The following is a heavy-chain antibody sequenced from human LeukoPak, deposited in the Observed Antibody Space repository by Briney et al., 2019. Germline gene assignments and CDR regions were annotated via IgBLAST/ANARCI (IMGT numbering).Heavy chain of an antibody. D-gene: IGHD6-13*01. CDR3: ARDYGEWQQLVLYNWFDP. CDR1: GYTFTSYG. V-gene: IGHV1-18*01. J-gene: IGHJ5*02. CDR2: ISAYNGNT. Sequence: VASVKVSCKASGYTFTSYGISWVRQAPGQGLEWMGWISAYNGNTNYAQKLQGRVTMTTDTSTSTAYMELRSLRSDDTAVYYCARDYGEWQQLVLYNWFDPWGQGTLVTVSS.